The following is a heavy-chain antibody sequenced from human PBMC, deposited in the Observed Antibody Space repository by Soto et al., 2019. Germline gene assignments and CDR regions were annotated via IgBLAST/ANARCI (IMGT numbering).Heavy chain of an antibody. CDR3: ARGRLGYYDSSGYH. CDR2: ISSSSSYI. D-gene: IGHD3-22*01. Sequence: PGGSLRLSCAASGFTFRSYSMNWVRQAPGKGLEWVSSISSSSSYIYYADSVKGRFTISRDNAKNSLYLQMNSLRAEDTAVYYCARGRLGYYDSSGYHWGQGTLVTVSS. J-gene: IGHJ4*02. V-gene: IGHV3-21*01. CDR1: GFTFRSYS.